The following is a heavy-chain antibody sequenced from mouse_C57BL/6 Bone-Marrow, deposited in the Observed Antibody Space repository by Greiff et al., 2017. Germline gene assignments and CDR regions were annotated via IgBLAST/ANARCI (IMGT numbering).Heavy chain of an antibody. Sequence: VQLVESGAELVRPGASVKLSCKASGYTFTDYYINWVKQRPGQGLEWIARIYPGSGNTYYNEKFKGKATLTADKSSSTAYMQLSSLTSEDSAVYFCARRRDGYLFDYWGQGTTLTVSS. CDR3: ARRRDGYLFDY. CDR1: GYTFTDYY. D-gene: IGHD2-3*01. J-gene: IGHJ2*01. V-gene: IGHV1-76*01. CDR2: IYPGSGNT.